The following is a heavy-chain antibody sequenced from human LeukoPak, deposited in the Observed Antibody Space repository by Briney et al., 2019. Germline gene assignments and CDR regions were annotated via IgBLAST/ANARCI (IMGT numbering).Heavy chain of an antibody. CDR1: GFIFGSYE. CDR2: ISSSGSTI. J-gene: IGHJ4*02. CDR3: ARGGLRFLEWSRSSMIDY. D-gene: IGHD3-3*01. V-gene: IGHV3-48*03. Sequence: GGSLRLSCAASGFIFGSYEMNWVRQAPGKGLEWVSYISSSGSTIYYADSVKGRFTISRDNAKNSLYLQMNSLRAEDTAVYYCARGGLRFLEWSRSSMIDYWGQGTLVTVSS.